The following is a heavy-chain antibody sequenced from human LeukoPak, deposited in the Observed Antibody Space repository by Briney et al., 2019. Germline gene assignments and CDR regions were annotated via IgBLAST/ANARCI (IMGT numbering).Heavy chain of an antibody. D-gene: IGHD3-16*01. CDR2: TSSSSSYI. Sequence: GGSLRLSCAASGFTFNTYEMNWVRQAPGKGLEWVSSTSSSSSYIYYADSVKGRFTISRDNAKNSLYLQMNSLRAEDTAVYYCARIGGELWTPNFDYWGQGTLVTVSS. J-gene: IGHJ4*02. CDR3: ARIGGELWTPNFDY. CDR1: GFTFNTYE. V-gene: IGHV3-21*01.